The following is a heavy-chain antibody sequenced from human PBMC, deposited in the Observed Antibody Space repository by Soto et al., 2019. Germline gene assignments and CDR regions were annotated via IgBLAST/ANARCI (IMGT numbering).Heavy chain of an antibody. J-gene: IGHJ5*02. V-gene: IGHV4-39*01. Sequence: SETLCLTGTVAGGSISRSSDYWGWIGQPPGKGLEWIGSIYYSGSTYYNPSLKSRVTISVDTSRNQFSLKLSSVTAADTAVYFCARQSARYSTWFDPWAQGPPVP. CDR2: IYYSGST. CDR3: ARQSARYSTWFDP. D-gene: IGHD1-26*01. CDR1: GGSISRSSDY.